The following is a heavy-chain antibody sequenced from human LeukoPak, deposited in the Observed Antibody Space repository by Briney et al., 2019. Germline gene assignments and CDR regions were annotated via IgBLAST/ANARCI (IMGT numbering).Heavy chain of an antibody. CDR1: GESLSKYY. CDR3: ASSVGPTDY. Sequence: SETLSLTCAVYGESLSKYYWTWIRQSPGKGLEWIGEINHRGSTNDNPSLKSRVTLSVDTSKHQFSLKLTSVTAADAAVYYCASSVGPTDYWGQGALV. J-gene: IGHJ4*02. V-gene: IGHV4-34*01. D-gene: IGHD1-26*01. CDR2: INHRGST.